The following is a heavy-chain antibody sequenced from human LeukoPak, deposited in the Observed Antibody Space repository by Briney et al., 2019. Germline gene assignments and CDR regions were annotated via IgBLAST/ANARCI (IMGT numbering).Heavy chain of an antibody. CDR3: ARASDVGTIDY. Sequence: GGSLRLSCAASAFTFGSYWMSWVRQAPGKGLEWVANINEDGSEKYHVDSVKGRFTISRDNAKNSRYLQMASLTAADTAVYYCARASDVGTIDYWGQGTLVTVSS. J-gene: IGHJ4*02. CDR2: INEDGSEK. CDR1: AFTFGSYW. D-gene: IGHD7-27*01. V-gene: IGHV3-7*04.